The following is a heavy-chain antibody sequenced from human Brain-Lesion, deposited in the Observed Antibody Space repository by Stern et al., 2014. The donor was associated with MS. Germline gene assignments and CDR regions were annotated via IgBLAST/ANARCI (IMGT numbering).Heavy chain of an antibody. CDR2: FGPEDGET. CDR3: ATLSPGAGGNYYRHFDY. J-gene: IGHJ4*02. V-gene: IGHV1-24*01. Sequence: QVQLVQSGAEVKKPGASVKVSCKVSGYTLTELSMHWVRQAPRKGLEWMGGFGPEDGETIYAQKFQGRVTMTEDTSTDTAYMELSSLRSEDPAVYYCATLSPGAGGNYYRHFDYWGQGTLVTVSS. D-gene: IGHD1-26*01. CDR1: GYTLTELS.